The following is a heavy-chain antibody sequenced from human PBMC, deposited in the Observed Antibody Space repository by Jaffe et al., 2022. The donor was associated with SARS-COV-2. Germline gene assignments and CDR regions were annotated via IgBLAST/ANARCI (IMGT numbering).Heavy chain of an antibody. CDR3: GRASRPQLLTDGDPGGEGGN. D-gene: IGHD2-2*01. CDR1: GFSFSSNG. V-gene: IGHV3-33*01. J-gene: IGHJ4*02. CDR2: IWYDGGRK. Sequence: HVHLVESGGGVVQPGRSLRLSCEASGFSFSSNGMHWVRQAPGKGLEWLAVIWYDGGRKYYADSVKGRFTISRDNSKNTLYLQMNSLGAEDTAIYYCGRASRPQLLTDGDPGGEGGNWGQGTLVAVSS.